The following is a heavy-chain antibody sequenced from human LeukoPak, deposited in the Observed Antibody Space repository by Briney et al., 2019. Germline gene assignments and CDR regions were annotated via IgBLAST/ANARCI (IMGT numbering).Heavy chain of an antibody. CDR2: MNPNSGNT. D-gene: IGHD3-22*01. CDR1: GYTFTSYD. CDR3: AGRLKGYYDSSGYYLDY. J-gene: IGHJ4*02. Sequence: ASVKVSCKASGYTFTSYDINWVRQATGQGLEWMGWMNPNSGNTGYAQKFQGRVTITRNTSISTAYMELSSLRSEDTAVYYCAGRLKGYYDSSGYYLDYWGQGTLVTVSS. V-gene: IGHV1-8*03.